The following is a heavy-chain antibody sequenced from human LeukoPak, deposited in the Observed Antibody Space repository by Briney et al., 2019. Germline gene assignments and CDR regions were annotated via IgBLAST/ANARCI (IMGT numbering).Heavy chain of an antibody. CDR1: GFTFSSYG. V-gene: IGHV3-15*01. CDR2: IKSKTDGGTT. D-gene: IGHD3-3*02. Sequence: GGSLRLSCAASGFTFSSYGMHWVRQAPGKGLEWVGRIKSKTDGGTTDYAAPVKGRFTISRDGSKNTLYLQMNSLKTEDTAVYYCTTDSNHLFQNWGQGTLVTVSS. CDR3: TTDSNHLFQN. J-gene: IGHJ4*02.